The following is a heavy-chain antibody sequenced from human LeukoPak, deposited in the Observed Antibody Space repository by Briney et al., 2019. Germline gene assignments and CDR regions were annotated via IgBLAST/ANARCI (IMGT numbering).Heavy chain of an antibody. CDR1: GFTVSSNY. J-gene: IGHJ6*03. CDR2: IYSGGST. D-gene: IGHD3-10*01. V-gene: IGHV3-53*05. CDR3: AKDQAYYGSGSYYMDV. Sequence: GGSLRLSCAASGFTVSSNYMSWVRQAPGKGLEWVSVIYSGGSTYYADSVKGRFTISRDNSKNTLYLQMNSLRAEDTAVYYCAKDQAYYGSGSYYMDVWGKGTTVTISS.